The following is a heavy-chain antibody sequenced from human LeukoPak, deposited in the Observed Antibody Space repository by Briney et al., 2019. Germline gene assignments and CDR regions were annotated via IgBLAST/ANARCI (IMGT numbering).Heavy chain of an antibody. Sequence: PGGSLILSCAASGFTFSNYAMSWVRQAPGRGLEWLSTISGRGDSTYDADSVKGRFAFSRDNYNNSLYLQINSLRAEDTAVYYCAKGPRPDITVAHTLEYRGQGTLVTVSS. V-gene: IGHV3-23*01. D-gene: IGHD6-19*01. CDR2: ISGRGDST. CDR1: GFTFSNYA. J-gene: IGHJ4*02. CDR3: AKGPRPDITVAHTLEY.